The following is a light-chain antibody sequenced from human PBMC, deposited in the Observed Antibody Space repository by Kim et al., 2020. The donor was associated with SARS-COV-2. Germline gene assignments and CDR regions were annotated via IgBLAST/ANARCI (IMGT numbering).Light chain of an antibody. CDR1: QDFGNW. CDR2: AAS. CDR3: QQSIDFPRT. J-gene: IGKJ4*01. V-gene: IGKV1-12*01. Sequence: ESVGDGATITGRASQDFGNWLAWYQQNPGKAPKLLIYAASTLQGGVPSRFSGSGSGTDFALTISSRQPEDFATYNGQQSIDFPRTLGGRTKIEI.